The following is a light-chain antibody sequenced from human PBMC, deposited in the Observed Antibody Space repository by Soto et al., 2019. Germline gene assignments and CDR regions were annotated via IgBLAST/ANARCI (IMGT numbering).Light chain of an antibody. J-gene: IGKJ1*01. CDR3: HLLT. V-gene: IGKV1-5*01. CDR2: DAS. CDR1: QSISSW. Sequence: DIQMTQSPSTLSASVGDRVTITCRASQSISSWLAWYQQKPGKAPKLLIYDASSLESGVPSRFSGRGSGTEFTLPISSMQPDDFATYYCHLLTFRQGTNVEI.